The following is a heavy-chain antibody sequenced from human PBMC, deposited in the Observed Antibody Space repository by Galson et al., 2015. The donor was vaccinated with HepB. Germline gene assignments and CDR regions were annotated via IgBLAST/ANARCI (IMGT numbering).Heavy chain of an antibody. CDR3: FCGPDL. CDR2: INQDGSEK. D-gene: IGHD6-25*01. Sequence: SLRLSCAASEFTFSSYWMSWARQAPGKGLEWVANINQDGSEKYYVDSVKGRFTISRDNTKNSLYLQMHSLRAEDTAVYYCFCGPDLWGRGTLVTVSS. V-gene: IGHV3-7*03. J-gene: IGHJ2*01. CDR1: EFTFSSYW.